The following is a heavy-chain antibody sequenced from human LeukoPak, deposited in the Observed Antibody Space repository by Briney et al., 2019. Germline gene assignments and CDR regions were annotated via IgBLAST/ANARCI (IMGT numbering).Heavy chain of an antibody. CDR2: IYYSGST. CDR1: GGSISNYY. Sequence: SETLSLTCTVSGGSISNYYWNWIRQPPGKGLEWIGYIYYSGSTNYNPSLKSRVTFSLDTSKKQFSLKLSSVTATDTAVYYCARDCSGGSCYGAFDIWGQGTMVTVSS. CDR3: ARDCSGGSCYGAFDI. V-gene: IGHV4-59*12. D-gene: IGHD2-15*01. J-gene: IGHJ3*02.